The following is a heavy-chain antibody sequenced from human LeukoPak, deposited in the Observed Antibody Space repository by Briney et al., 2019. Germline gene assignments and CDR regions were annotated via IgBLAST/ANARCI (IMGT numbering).Heavy chain of an antibody. CDR3: ARLDYGGHYFDY. Sequence: SETLSLTCTVSGGSISSSSYYWGWIRQPPGKGLEWIGNIYYSGSTYYNPSLTSRVTISVDTSKNQFSLKLSSMTAADTAVYYCARLDYGGHYFDYWGQGTPVTVSS. J-gene: IGHJ4*02. V-gene: IGHV4-39*01. D-gene: IGHD4-17*01. CDR2: IYYSGST. CDR1: GGSISSSSYY.